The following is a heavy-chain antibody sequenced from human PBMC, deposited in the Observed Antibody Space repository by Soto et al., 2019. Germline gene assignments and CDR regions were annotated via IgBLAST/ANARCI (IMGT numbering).Heavy chain of an antibody. CDR1: GGSISSSSYY. Sequence: QLQLQESGPGLVKPSETLSLTCSVSGGSISSSSYYWGWIRQPPGKGLEWIGSIYYSGTTYYNPSLKSRITISVDTSKNQFSLKVSSVTAADTAVYYCARLWRSPGCSSSSCPYYFDYWGQGTLVTVSS. CDR3: ARLWRSPGCSSSSCPYYFDY. D-gene: IGHD2-2*01. J-gene: IGHJ4*02. V-gene: IGHV4-39*01. CDR2: IYYSGTT.